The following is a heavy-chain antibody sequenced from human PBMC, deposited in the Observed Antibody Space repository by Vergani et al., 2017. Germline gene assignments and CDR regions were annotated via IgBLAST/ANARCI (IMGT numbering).Heavy chain of an antibody. V-gene: IGHV3-23*04. CDR3: AGAGGGYSGYDLPFDY. J-gene: IGHJ4*02. CDR1: GFTFSDYY. D-gene: IGHD5-12*01. Sequence: VQLVESGGGLVKPGGSLRLSCAASGFTFSDYYMSWIRQAPGKGLEWVSAISGSGGSTYYADSVKGRFTISRDNSKNTLYLQMNSLRAEDTAVYYCAGAGGGYSGYDLPFDYWGQGTLVTVSS. CDR2: ISGSGGST.